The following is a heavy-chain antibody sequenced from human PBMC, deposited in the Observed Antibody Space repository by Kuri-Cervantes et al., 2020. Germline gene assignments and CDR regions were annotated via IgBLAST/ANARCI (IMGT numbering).Heavy chain of an antibody. CDR1: SFTISRYA. CDR3: ARSGLTTFDMIEK. J-gene: IGHJ4*02. V-gene: IGHV3-33*01. CDR2: IWNDGTNK. Sequence: GGSMRPSRAAPSFTISRYAMHWARQAPGKGREWVAVIWNDGTNKYYADSVTGRFTVSRDNLKNTVYLQMNRLRGDETAVYYCARSGLTTFDMIEKWGQGTLVTVSS. D-gene: IGHD3-3*01.